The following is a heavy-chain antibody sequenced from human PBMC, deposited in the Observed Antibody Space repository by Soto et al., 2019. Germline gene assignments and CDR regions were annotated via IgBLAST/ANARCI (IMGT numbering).Heavy chain of an antibody. J-gene: IGHJ5*02. Sequence: SVKVSCKASGGSFSSYAISWVRQAPGQGLEWMGGIIPIFGTANYAQKFQGRVTITADESTSTAYMELSSLRSEDTAVYYCARKGDYYDSSGYFNWFDPWGQGTLVTVSS. CDR3: ARKGDYYDSSGYFNWFDP. D-gene: IGHD3-22*01. V-gene: IGHV1-69*13. CDR1: GGSFSSYA. CDR2: IIPIFGTA.